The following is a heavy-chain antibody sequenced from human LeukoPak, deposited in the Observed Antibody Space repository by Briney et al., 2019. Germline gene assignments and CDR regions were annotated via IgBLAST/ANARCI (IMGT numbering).Heavy chain of an antibody. V-gene: IGHV1-69*06. CDR1: GDTFSSYA. Sequence: SVKVSCKASGDTFSSYAISWVRQAPGQGLEWMGGILLIFGTANYAQKFQGRVTITADKSTSTAYMELSSLRSEDTAVYYCARAVPGGSSSDYYYYYYMDVWGKGTTVTVSS. CDR3: ARAVPGGSSSDYYYYYYMDV. J-gene: IGHJ6*03. D-gene: IGHD6-6*01. CDR2: ILLIFGTA.